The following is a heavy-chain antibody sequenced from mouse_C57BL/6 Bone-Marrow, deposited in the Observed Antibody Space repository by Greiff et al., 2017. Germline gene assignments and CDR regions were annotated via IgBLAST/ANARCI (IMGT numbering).Heavy chain of an antibody. CDR3: ARRGYYGDEYFDY. Sequence: VQLKQSVAELVRPGASVKLSCTASGFNIKNTYMHWVQQRPEQGLEWIGRIDPANGNTKYAPKFPGKATITAATSSNTAYLQLSSLTSEDTAIYYCARRGYYGDEYFDYWGQGTTLTVSS. CDR1: GFNIKNTY. D-gene: IGHD2-13*01. CDR2: IDPANGNT. V-gene: IGHV14-3*01. J-gene: IGHJ2*01.